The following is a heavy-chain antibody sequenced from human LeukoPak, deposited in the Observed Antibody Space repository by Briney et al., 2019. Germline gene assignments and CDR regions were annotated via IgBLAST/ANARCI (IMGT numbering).Heavy chain of an antibody. CDR3: ARAPWSDCGGDCYLPYWYFDL. CDR2: IYYSGST. J-gene: IGHJ2*01. CDR1: GGSISSYY. Sequence: SETLSLTCTVSGGSISSYYWSWILQPPGKGLEWIGYIYYSGSTNYNPSLKSRVTISVDTSKNQFSLKLSSVTAADTAVYYCARAPWSDCGGDCYLPYWYFDLWGRGTLVTVSS. V-gene: IGHV4-59*01. D-gene: IGHD2-21*02.